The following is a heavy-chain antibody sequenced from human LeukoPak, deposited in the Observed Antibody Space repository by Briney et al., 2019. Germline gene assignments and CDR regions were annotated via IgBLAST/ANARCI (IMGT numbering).Heavy chain of an antibody. CDR2: IRDDGSNK. CDR3: ARDSFTYYYDSSGYGGGY. V-gene: IGHV3-30*02. CDR1: GFTLSSYG. J-gene: IGHJ4*02. Sequence: GGALRLSRAASGFTLSSYGMHRVRHAPGKGVEGGAFIRDDGSNKYYADSVKGRFTISRDNSKNTLYLQMNSLRAEDTAVYYCARDSFTYYYDSSGYGGGYWGQGTLVTVSS. D-gene: IGHD3-22*01.